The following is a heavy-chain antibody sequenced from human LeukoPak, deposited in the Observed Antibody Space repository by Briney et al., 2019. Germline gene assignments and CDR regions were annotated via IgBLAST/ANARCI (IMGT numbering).Heavy chain of an antibody. CDR1: GGSISSSSYY. D-gene: IGHD3-22*01. Sequence: SETLSLTCTVSGGSISSSSYYWGWIRQPPGKGLEWIGSIYYSGSTYYNPSLKSRVTIPVDTSKNQFSLKLSSVTAADTAVYYCARNYDSSGYYYFDYWGQGTLVTVSS. CDR3: ARNYDSSGYYYFDY. CDR2: IYYSGST. V-gene: IGHV4-39*01. J-gene: IGHJ4*02.